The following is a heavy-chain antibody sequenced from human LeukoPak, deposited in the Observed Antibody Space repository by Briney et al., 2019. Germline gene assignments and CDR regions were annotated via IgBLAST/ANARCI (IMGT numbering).Heavy chain of an antibody. CDR1: GFTFSSYW. CDR3: ARDRGNDYFDS. Sequence: PGGSLRLSCAASGFTFSSYWMHWVRQAPGKGLVWVSRINSDGSSTSYADAVKGRFTVSRDNSKNTLYLQINSLRVEDTAVYYCARDRGNDYFDSWGQGTLVIVSS. CDR2: INSDGSST. V-gene: IGHV3-74*01. J-gene: IGHJ4*02.